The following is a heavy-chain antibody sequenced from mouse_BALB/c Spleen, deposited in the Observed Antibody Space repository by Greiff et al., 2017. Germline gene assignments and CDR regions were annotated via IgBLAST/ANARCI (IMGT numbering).Heavy chain of an antibody. J-gene: IGHJ4*01. D-gene: IGHD6-1*01. CDR1: GFNIKDYY. CDR2: IDPENGNT. Sequence: EVQLQQSGAELVRPGALVKLSCKASGFNIKDYYMHWVKRRPEQGLEWIGWIDPENGNTIYDPKFQGKASITADTSSNTAYLQLSSLTSEDTAVYYCARGAVPYAMDYWGQGTSVTVSS. CDR3: ARGAVPYAMDY. V-gene: IGHV14-1*02.